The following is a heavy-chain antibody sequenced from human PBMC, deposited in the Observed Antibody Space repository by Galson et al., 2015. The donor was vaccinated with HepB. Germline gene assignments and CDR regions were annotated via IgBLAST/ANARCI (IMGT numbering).Heavy chain of an antibody. CDR2: TYYRSKWYN. J-gene: IGHJ4*02. CDR1: GDSVSSHSAA. CDR3: ARDPVGDSIAAAGRGDY. Sequence: CAISGDSVSSHSAAWNWIRQSPSRGLEWLGRTYYRSKWYNDYAVSVKSRITINPDTSKNQFSLQLNSVTPEDTAVYYCARDPVGDSIAAAGRGDYWGQGTLVTVSS. V-gene: IGHV6-1*01. D-gene: IGHD6-13*01.